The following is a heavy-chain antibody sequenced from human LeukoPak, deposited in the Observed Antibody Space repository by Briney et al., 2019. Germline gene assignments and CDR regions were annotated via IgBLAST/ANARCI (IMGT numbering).Heavy chain of an antibody. V-gene: IGHV1-69*05. J-gene: IGHJ6*04. D-gene: IGHD3-3*01. Sequence: ASVKVSCKASGGTFSSYAISWVRQAPGQGLEWMGGIIPVFGTANYAQKFQGRVTITTDESTSTAYMELSSLRSDDTAVYYCARRMSGDFWSMDVWGKGTTVTVSS. CDR3: ARRMSGDFWSMDV. CDR1: GGTFSSYA. CDR2: IIPVFGTA.